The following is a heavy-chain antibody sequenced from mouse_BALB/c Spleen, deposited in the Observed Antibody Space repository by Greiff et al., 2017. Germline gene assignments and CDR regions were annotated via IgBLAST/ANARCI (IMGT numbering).Heavy chain of an antibody. Sequence: QVQLKESGAELVKPGASVKLSCKASGYTFTSYWMHWVKQRPGQGLEWIGEINPSNGRTNYNEKFKSKATLTVDKSSSTAYMQLSSLTSEDSAVYYCARQGYGSSYYYAMDYWGQGTSVTVSS. D-gene: IGHD1-1*01. J-gene: IGHJ4*01. CDR2: INPSNGRT. CDR3: ARQGYGSSYYYAMDY. V-gene: IGHV1S81*02. CDR1: GYTFTSYW.